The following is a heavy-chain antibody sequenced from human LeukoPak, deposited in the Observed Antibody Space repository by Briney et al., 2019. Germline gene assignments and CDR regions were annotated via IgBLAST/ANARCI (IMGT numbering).Heavy chain of an antibody. V-gene: IGHV3-30*02. CDR1: GFTFRNFG. D-gene: IGHD4-23*01. CDR2: IRYDGSDT. CDR3: AREEGKTTVVTPSYYGMDV. Sequence: GGSLRLSCATSGFTFRNFGMHWVRQAPGKGLEWVAFIRYDGSDTYYADSVKGRFTISRDNAKNSLYLQMNSLRAEDTAVYYCAREEGKTTVVTPSYYGMDVWGQGTTVTVSS. J-gene: IGHJ6*02.